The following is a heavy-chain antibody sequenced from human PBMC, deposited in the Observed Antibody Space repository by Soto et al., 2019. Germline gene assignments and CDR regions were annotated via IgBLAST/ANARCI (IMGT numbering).Heavy chain of an antibody. CDR2: ISGSGGGT. CDR3: AKTAAARPNTYLDS. V-gene: IGHV3-23*01. D-gene: IGHD6-6*01. Sequence: GGSLRLSCAATGFTFSSYAMSWVRQAPGKGLEWVSVISGSGGGTYYADSVKGRFTISRDKSKNTLYLQMNSLRVEDTAVFYCAKTAAARPNTYLDSWGQGTLVTVSS. J-gene: IGHJ4*02. CDR1: GFTFSSYA.